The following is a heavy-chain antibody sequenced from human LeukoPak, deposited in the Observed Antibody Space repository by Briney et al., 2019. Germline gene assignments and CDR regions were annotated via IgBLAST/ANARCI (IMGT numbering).Heavy chain of an antibody. CDR1: GFTFSNAW. CDR2: IKSKTDGGTT. D-gene: IGHD2-2*01. J-gene: IGHJ4*02. V-gene: IGHV3-15*01. Sequence: PGGSLRLYCAASGFTFSNAWMSWVRQAPGKGLEWVGRIKSKTDGGTTDYAAPVKGRFTISRDDSKNTLYLQMNSLKTEDTAVYYCTTVSVVVPAAPPSWGQGTLVTVSS. CDR3: TTVSVVVPAAPPS.